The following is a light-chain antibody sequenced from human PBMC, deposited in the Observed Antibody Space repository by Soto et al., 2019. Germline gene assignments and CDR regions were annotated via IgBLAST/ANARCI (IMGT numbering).Light chain of an antibody. CDR1: QSISNS. CDR2: EAP. Sequence: DIQMTQSPSTLSASVGDRVTITCRASQSISNSLAWYQQKPGKAPKLLIYEAPSLKSGVPSRFSGSGSGTEYTLTISSLQPDDFATYYCQQYNGYWTFGQGTKVEIK. CDR3: QQYNGYWT. J-gene: IGKJ1*01. V-gene: IGKV1-5*03.